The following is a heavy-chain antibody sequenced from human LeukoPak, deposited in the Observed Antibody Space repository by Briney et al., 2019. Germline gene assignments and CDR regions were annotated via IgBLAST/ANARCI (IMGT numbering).Heavy chain of an antibody. CDR2: LYYGGST. Sequence: SETLSLTCTVSGGSISSYYWSWIRQPPGKGLEWIGYLYYGGSTNYNPSLKSRVSISVDTSKNQFSLKLSSVTAADTAVYYCARGISTYGMDVWGQGTTVTVSS. J-gene: IGHJ6*02. V-gene: IGHV4-59*08. CDR1: GGSISSYY. D-gene: IGHD3-10*01. CDR3: ARGISTYGMDV.